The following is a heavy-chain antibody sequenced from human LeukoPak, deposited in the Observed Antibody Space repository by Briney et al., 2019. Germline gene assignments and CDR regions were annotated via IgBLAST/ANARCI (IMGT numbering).Heavy chain of an antibody. V-gene: IGHV4-34*01. Sequence: PSETLSLTCAVYGGSFSGYYWSWIRQPPGKGLEWIGEINHSGSTNYNPSLKSRVTISVDTSKNQFSLKLSSVTAADTAVYYCARKTYYDFWSGYYSYYYGMDVWGQGTTVTVSS. CDR3: ARKTYYDFWSGYYSYYYGMDV. D-gene: IGHD3-3*01. CDR1: GGSFSGYY. CDR2: INHSGST. J-gene: IGHJ6*02.